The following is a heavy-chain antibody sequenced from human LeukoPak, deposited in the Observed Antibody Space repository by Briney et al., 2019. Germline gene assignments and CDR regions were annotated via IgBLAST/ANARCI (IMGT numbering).Heavy chain of an antibody. J-gene: IGHJ4*02. D-gene: IGHD3-3*01. Sequence: PGGSLRLSCAASGFTFSSYCMHWVRQAPGKGLEWVAFIRYDGSNKYYGDSVKGRFTISRDNSKNTLYLKMNSLRAEDTAVYYCAKDYKDDFWSGYPDFDYWGQGTLVTVSS. CDR3: AKDYKDDFWSGYPDFDY. CDR2: IRYDGSNK. CDR1: GFTFSSYC. V-gene: IGHV3-30*02.